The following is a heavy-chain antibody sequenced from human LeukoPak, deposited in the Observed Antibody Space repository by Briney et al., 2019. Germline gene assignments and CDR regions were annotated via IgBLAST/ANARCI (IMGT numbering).Heavy chain of an antibody. V-gene: IGHV1-3*01. J-gene: IGHJ6*02. D-gene: IGHD3-3*01. CDR1: GYTFTSYA. Sequence: ASVKVSCKASGYTFTSYAMHWVRQAPGQRLEWMGWINAGNGNTKYSQKFQGRVTITRDTSASTAYMELSSLRSGDTAVYYCARLYDFWSGYWGYYGMDVWGQGTTVTVSS. CDR3: ARLYDFWSGYWGYYGMDV. CDR2: INAGNGNT.